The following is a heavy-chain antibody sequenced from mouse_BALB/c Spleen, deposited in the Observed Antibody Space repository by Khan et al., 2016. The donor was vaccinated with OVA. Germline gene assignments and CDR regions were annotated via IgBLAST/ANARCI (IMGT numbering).Heavy chain of an antibody. CDR1: GYSFTGYF. J-gene: IGHJ2*01. Sequence: EVQLQESGPELVRPGASVKISCKASGYSFTGYFMNWVMQSHGKSLEWIGRINPHIGETFYNQRFKDKATLPVDESSSTAHMALRSLASEDSAVYYCTRIYRSDFDYWGQGTTLTVSS. D-gene: IGHD1-1*01. CDR2: INPHIGET. V-gene: IGHV1-20*02. CDR3: TRIYRSDFDY.